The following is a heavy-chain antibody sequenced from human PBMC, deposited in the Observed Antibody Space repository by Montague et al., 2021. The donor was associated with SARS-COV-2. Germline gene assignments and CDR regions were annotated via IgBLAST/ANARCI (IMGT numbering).Heavy chain of an antibody. D-gene: IGHD1-1*01. CDR2: INSDGRST. CDR3: ARDLWNDGMDY. Sequence: FLRLSCAASGFTFSSYWMHWVRQGPGKGLVWVSRINSDGRSTKYADSVKGRVTISRDNAKNTLYLQMNSLRAEDTAVYYCARDLWNDGMDYWGQGTLVTVSS. J-gene: IGHJ4*02. CDR1: GFTFSSYW. V-gene: IGHV3-74*03.